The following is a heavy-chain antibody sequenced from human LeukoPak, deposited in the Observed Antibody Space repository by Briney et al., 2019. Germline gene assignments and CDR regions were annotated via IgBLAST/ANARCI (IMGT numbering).Heavy chain of an antibody. Sequence: GGSLRLSCAASGFTFHNNWMSWVRQAPGKGLEWVANINQDGSEKNYVDSVKGRFTIFRDNAKNSLSLQMNSLRAEDTAVYYCARRSPLEWLSEQYYFDYWGQGTLVTVSS. CDR2: INQDGSEK. CDR1: GFTFHNNW. V-gene: IGHV3-7*03. CDR3: ARRSPLEWLSEQYYFDY. J-gene: IGHJ4*02. D-gene: IGHD3-3*01.